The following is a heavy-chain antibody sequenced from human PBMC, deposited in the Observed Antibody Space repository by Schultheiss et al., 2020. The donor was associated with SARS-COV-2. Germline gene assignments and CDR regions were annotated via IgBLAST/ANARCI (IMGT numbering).Heavy chain of an antibody. V-gene: IGHV4-59*08. Sequence: SETLSLTCTVSGGSISSYYWSWIRQPPGKGLEWIGYIYYSGSTNYNPSLKSRVTISVDTSKNKFSLKLGSVTSSDTAVYYCASFVSYYYYMDVWGQGTTVTVSS. J-gene: IGHJ6*03. D-gene: IGHD3-3*01. CDR1: GGSISSYY. CDR2: IYYSGST. CDR3: ASFVSYYYYMDV.